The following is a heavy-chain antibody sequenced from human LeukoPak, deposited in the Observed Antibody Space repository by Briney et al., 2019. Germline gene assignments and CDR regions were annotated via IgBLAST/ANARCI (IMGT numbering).Heavy chain of an antibody. CDR1: GFTFSRYG. D-gene: IGHD4-17*01. J-gene: IGHJ4*02. CDR2: IWYDGSNK. CDR3: AREGPSYGDHFDY. V-gene: IGHV3-33*01. Sequence: GRSLRLSCAASGFTFSRYGMHWVRQAPGEGLEWVAVIWYDGSNKYYADSVKGRFTISRDHSKNALYLQMNSLRAEDTAVYYCAREGPSYGDHFDYWGQGTLVTVSS.